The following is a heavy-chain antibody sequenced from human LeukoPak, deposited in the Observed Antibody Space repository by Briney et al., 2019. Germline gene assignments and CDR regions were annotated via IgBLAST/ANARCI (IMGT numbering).Heavy chain of an antibody. D-gene: IGHD2-2*01. Sequence: GGSLRLSCAASGFTFSSYAMSWVRQAPGKGLEWVSAISGSGGSTYYADSVKGRFTISRDNSKNTLYLQMNSLRAEDTAVYYCARGPAVVVVPAATLLDYWGQGTLVTVSS. J-gene: IGHJ4*02. CDR3: ARGPAVVVVPAATLLDY. CDR2: ISGSGGST. CDR1: GFTFSSYA. V-gene: IGHV3-23*01.